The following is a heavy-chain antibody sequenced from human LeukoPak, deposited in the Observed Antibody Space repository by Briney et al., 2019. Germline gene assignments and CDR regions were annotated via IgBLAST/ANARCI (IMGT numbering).Heavy chain of an antibody. Sequence: ASVKVSCKASGYTFTGYYMHWVRQAPGQGLEWMGRINPDSGGTNYAQKFQGRVTMTRDTSINTAYMELSRLRSDDTAVYYCAREPATMVRGVLLGRFEPWGQGTLVTVSS. D-gene: IGHD3-10*01. CDR3: AREPATMVRGVLLGRFEP. V-gene: IGHV1-2*06. J-gene: IGHJ5*02. CDR2: INPDSGGT. CDR1: GYTFTGYY.